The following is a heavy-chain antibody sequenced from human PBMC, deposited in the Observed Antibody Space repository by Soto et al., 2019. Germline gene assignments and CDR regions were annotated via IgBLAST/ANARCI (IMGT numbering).Heavy chain of an antibody. Sequence: VQLQGSGPGLLKPSQTLSLTCTVSGASVNTGDYYWSYIRQPPGKGLEWLGYIFYSGDTYYNPSLKSRATTSLNTSRNQFSLTLTSVTDADTALYYCVGTGTTDDFWGQGTLVTVSS. V-gene: IGHV4-30-4*01. CDR2: IFYSGDT. CDR1: GASVNTGDYY. D-gene: IGHD1-7*01. CDR3: VGTGTTDDF. J-gene: IGHJ1*01.